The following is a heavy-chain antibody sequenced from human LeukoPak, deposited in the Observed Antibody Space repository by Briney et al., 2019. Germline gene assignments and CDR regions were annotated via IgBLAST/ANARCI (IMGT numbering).Heavy chain of an antibody. V-gene: IGHV3-30*02. D-gene: IGHD3-3*01. CDR2: IRYDGSNK. J-gene: IGHJ4*02. CDR1: GFTFSSYG. Sequence: GGSLRLSYAASGFTFSSYGMHWVRQAPGKGLEWVAFIRYDGSNKYYADSVKGRFTISRDNSKNTLYLQMNSLRAEDTAVYYCASTNYDFWSGYLWGQGTLVTVSS. CDR3: ASTNYDFWSGYL.